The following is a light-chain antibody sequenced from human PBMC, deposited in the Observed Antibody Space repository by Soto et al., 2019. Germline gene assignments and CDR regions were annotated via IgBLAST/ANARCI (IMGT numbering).Light chain of an antibody. CDR1: QSVSSN. Sequence: EIVMTQSPATLSVSPGERATLSCRASQSVSSNLAWYQQKPGQAPRLLIYGASTRATGSPARFSGSGSGTEFTLTISSLQAEDFAVYYWQHYKNWPRTFGQGTKVEIK. CDR2: GAS. CDR3: QHYKNWPRT. J-gene: IGKJ1*01. V-gene: IGKV3-15*01.